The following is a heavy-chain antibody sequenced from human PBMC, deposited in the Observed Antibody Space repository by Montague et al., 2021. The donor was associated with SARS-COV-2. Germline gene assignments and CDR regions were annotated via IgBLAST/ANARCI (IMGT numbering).Heavy chain of an antibody. D-gene: IGHD2-8*02. J-gene: IGHJ5*02. V-gene: IGHV4-39*01. Sequence: SETLSLTCSVSGDSIRSSGYYWGWIRQPPGKGLEWIGTVYYSGSTNYNPSLKSRVTMPVDTSKNQFSLELRSVTAADTAVYYCARLGFVECWWNLGWFDPWGQGTLVTVSS. CDR2: VYYSGST. CDR1: GDSIRSSGYY. CDR3: ARLGFVECWWNLGWFDP.